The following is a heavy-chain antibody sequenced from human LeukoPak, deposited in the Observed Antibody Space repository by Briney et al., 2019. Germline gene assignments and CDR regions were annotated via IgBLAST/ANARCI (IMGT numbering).Heavy chain of an antibody. V-gene: IGHV3-64D*06. J-gene: IGHJ5*02. CDR2: ISSNGGST. Sequence: GGSLRLSCSASGFTFSSYAMHWVRQAPGKGLEYVSAISSNGGSTYYADSVKGRFTISRDNSKNTLYLQMSSLRAEDTAVYCCVKDATGTRFDPWGQGTLVTVSS. D-gene: IGHD1-1*01. CDR3: VKDATGTRFDP. CDR1: GFTFSSYA.